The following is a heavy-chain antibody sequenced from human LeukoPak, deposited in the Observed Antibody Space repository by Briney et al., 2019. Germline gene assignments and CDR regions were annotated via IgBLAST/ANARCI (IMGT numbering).Heavy chain of an antibody. J-gene: IGHJ6*03. CDR2: IYYSGST. CDR1: GGSISSYY. D-gene: IGHD6-13*01. V-gene: IGHV4-59*01. Sequence: SSETLSLTCTVSGGSISSYYWSWIRQPPGKGLEWIGYIYYSGSTNYNPSLKSRVTISVDTSKNQFSLKLSSVTAADTAVYYCARAMRVAAAAYYYYMDVWGKGTTVTVSS. CDR3: ARAMRVAAAAYYYYMDV.